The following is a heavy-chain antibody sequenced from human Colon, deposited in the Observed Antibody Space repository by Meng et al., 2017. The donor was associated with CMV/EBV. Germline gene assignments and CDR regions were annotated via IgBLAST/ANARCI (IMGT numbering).Heavy chain of an antibody. CDR3: AKDPCSGGTCYSYYGMDV. D-gene: IGHD2-15*01. CDR2: ITDSGGDT. J-gene: IGHJ6*02. Sequence: GGSLRLSCAASGFTFSSYAMSWVRQAPGKGLEWVSAITDSGGDTYHADSVKGRFTVSRDNSENTLYLQMNSLRAEDTAVYYCAKDPCSGGTCYSYYGMDVWGQGTTVTVSS. V-gene: IGHV3-23*01. CDR1: GFTFSSYA.